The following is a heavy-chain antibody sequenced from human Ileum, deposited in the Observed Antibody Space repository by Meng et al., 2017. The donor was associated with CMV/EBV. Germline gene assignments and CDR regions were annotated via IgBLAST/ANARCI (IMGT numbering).Heavy chain of an antibody. V-gene: IGHV4-34*01. CDR3: ATNSEDY. J-gene: IGHJ4*02. CDR2: VHHSGIT. Sequence: QVQLQQWGAGLLKPSETLSLTCAVYGGSFSDYYWIWVRQSPGKGLEWIGEVHHSGITNYNPSLKSRVTISVDTSKNQFFLKLTSMTAADTGLYYCATNSEDYWGQGTLVTVSS. CDR1: GGSFSDYY. D-gene: IGHD4-23*01.